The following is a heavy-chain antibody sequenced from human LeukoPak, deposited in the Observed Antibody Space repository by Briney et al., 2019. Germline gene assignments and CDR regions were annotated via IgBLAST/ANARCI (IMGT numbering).Heavy chain of an antibody. J-gene: IGHJ4*02. CDR3: ARVAYYYDSSGYYYFFDY. Sequence: ASVTVSCKASGYTFTGYYMHWVRQAPGQGLEWMGWINPNSGGTNYAQKFQGRVTMTRDTSISTAYMELSRLRSDDTAVYYCARVAYYYDSSGYYYFFDYWGQGTLVTVSS. CDR1: GYTFTGYY. V-gene: IGHV1-2*02. CDR2: INPNSGGT. D-gene: IGHD3-22*01.